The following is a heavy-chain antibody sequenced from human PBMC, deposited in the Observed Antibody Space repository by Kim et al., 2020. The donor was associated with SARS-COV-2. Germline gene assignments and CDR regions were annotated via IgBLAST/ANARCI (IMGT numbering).Heavy chain of an antibody. CDR1: GGSFSGYY. CDR3: ARGDSGYDSYYFDY. CDR2: INHSGST. Sequence: SETLSLTCAVYGGSFSGYYWSWIRQPPGKGLEWIGEINHSGSTNYNPSLKSRVTISVDTSKNQFSLKLSSVTAADTAVYYCARGDSGYDSYYFDYWGQGTLVTVSS. J-gene: IGHJ4*02. V-gene: IGHV4-34*01. D-gene: IGHD5-12*01.